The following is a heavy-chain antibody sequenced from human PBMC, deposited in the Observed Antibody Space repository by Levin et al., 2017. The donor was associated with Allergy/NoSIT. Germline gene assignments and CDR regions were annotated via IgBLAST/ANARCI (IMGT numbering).Heavy chain of an antibody. D-gene: IGHD2-21*02. CDR3: AKVFFREVTSDGLDI. CDR1: GFTISTYG. J-gene: IGHJ3*02. V-gene: IGHV3-30*18. CDR2: IAYDGSKE. Sequence: PGGSLRLSCAASGFTISTYGMHWVRQAPGKGLEWVAAIAYDGSKEYYADSVKGRFTISRDTSKNTLLLQMHSLRPDDTAIYYCAKVFFREVTSDGLDIWGQGTMVTVSS.